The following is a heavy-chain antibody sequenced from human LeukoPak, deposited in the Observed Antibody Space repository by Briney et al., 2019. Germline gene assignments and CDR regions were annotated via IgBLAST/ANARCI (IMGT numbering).Heavy chain of an antibody. CDR3: ARGPSITR. J-gene: IGHJ4*02. D-gene: IGHD3-10*01. V-gene: IGHV3-11*01. CDR1: GFTFSDYY. Sequence: GGSLRLSCAASGFTFSDYYMNWIRQAPGKGLEWISYISPSGVSTGYGDAVKGRFTIPRDNAKDSLYLQMDSLGVEDTAVYYCARGPSITRWGQGTLVIVSS. CDR2: ISPSGVST.